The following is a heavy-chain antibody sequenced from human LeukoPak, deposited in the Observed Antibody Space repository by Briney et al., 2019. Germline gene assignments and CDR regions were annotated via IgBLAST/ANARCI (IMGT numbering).Heavy chain of an antibody. D-gene: IGHD3-22*01. Sequence: GGSLRLSCAASGFTFSNYGMSWVRQAPGKGLEWLAKISEDGSQIYYVDSVKGRFTISRDNCKNSLYLQINRLRADDTAVYYCARDQGSMIVVQTTHSYLDLWGRGTLVTVSS. V-gene: IGHV3-7*01. CDR1: GFTFSNYG. CDR2: ISEDGSQI. J-gene: IGHJ2*01. CDR3: ARDQGSMIVVQTTHSYLDL.